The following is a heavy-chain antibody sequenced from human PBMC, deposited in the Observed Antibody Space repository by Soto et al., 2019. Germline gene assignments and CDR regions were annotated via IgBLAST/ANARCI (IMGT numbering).Heavy chain of an antibody. D-gene: IGHD5-12*01. CDR2: IYYSGST. V-gene: IGHV4-30-4*01. Sequence: SETLSLTCTVSGGSISSGDYYWSWIRQPPGKGLEWIGYIYYSGSTYYNPSLKSRVTISVDTSKNQFSLKLSSVTAADTAVYYCARAVDIVATIGYYYYGMDVWGQGTTVTVSS. J-gene: IGHJ6*02. CDR3: ARAVDIVATIGYYYYGMDV. CDR1: GGSISSGDYY.